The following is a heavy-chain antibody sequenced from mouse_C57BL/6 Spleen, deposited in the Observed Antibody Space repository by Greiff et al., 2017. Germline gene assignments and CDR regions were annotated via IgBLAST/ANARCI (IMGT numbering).Heavy chain of an antibody. J-gene: IGHJ3*01. CDR3: ARRGGYYGSSYPFAY. V-gene: IGHV5-17*01. D-gene: IGHD1-1*01. CDR2: ISSGSSTI. Sequence: EVKVVESGGGLVKPGGSLKLSCAASGFTFSDYGMHWVRPAPEKGLEWVAYISSGSSTIYYADTVKGRFTISRDNAKNTLFLQMTSLRSEDTAMXYCARRGGYYGSSYPFAYWGQGTLVTVSA. CDR1: GFTFSDYG.